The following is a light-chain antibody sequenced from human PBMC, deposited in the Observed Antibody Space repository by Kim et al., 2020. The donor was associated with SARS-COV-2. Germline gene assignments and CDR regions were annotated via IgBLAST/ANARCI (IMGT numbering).Light chain of an antibody. J-gene: IGLJ3*02. CDR2: YDS. Sequence: SYELTQPPSVSVAPGETARITCGGNNIGSKNVHWYQRKPGQAPVLVIYYDSDRPSGIPERFSGSNSGNSATLTITRVEAGDEADYYCQVWDMSSYHVVFGGGTQLTVL. V-gene: IGLV3-21*04. CDR1: NIGSKN. CDR3: QVWDMSSYHVV.